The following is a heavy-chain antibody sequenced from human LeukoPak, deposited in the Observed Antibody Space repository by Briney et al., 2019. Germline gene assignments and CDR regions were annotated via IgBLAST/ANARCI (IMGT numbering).Heavy chain of an antibody. CDR1: GFTLSNAW. J-gene: IGHJ6*02. Sequence: GGSLRLSCAASGFTLSNAWMSWVRQAPGKGLEWVGRIKSKTDGGTTDYAAPVKGRFTISRDDSKNTLYLQMNSLKTEDTAVYYCTTNPRATSPRNYYYYGMDVWGQGTTVTVSS. CDR2: IKSKTDGGTT. CDR3: TTNPRATSPRNYYYYGMDV. V-gene: IGHV3-15*01. D-gene: IGHD1-26*01.